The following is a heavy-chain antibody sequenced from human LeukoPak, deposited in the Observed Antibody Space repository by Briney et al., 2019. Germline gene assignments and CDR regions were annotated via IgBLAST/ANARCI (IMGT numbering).Heavy chain of an antibody. J-gene: IGHJ4*02. CDR2: MNPNSGNT. CDR1: GYTFTSYD. Sequence: ASVKVSCKASGYTFTSYDINWVRQATGQGLEWMGWMNPNSGNTGYAQKFQGRVTMTRNTSISTAYMELSSLRSEDTAVYYCARWGAGYCSGGSCSDPPTFDYWGQGTLVTVPS. D-gene: IGHD2-15*01. CDR3: ARWGAGYCSGGSCSDPPTFDY. V-gene: IGHV1-8*01.